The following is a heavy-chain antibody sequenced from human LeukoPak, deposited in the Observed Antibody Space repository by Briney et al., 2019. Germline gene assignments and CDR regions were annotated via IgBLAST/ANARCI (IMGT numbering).Heavy chain of an antibody. CDR1: GGTFSSYA. V-gene: IGHV1-69*05. J-gene: IGHJ5*02. Sequence: SVKVACKASGGTFSSYAISWVRQAPGQGLEWMRGIIPIFGTANYAQKFQGRVTITTDESTSTAYMELSSLRSEDTAVYYCARDTYAGANWFDPWGQGTLVTVSS. CDR3: ARDTYAGANWFDP. CDR2: IIPIFGTA. D-gene: IGHD3-10*01.